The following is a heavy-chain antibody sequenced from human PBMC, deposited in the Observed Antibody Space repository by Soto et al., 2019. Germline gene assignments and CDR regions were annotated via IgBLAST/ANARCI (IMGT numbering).Heavy chain of an antibody. CDR3: ARGTGGLDV. J-gene: IGHJ6*02. D-gene: IGHD3-10*01. CDR1: RFTFRSYW. V-gene: IGHV3-7*03. CDR2: INQDGSEK. Sequence: PGGSLRLSCAASRFTFRSYWMTWVRQAPGKGLEWVANINQDGSEKYYVDSVKGRFAISRDNAKNSFYLQMNSLRAEDTAVDYCARGTGGLDVWGQGTTVTVSS.